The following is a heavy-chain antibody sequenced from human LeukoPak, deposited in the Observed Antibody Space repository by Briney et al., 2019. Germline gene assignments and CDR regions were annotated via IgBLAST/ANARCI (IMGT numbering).Heavy chain of an antibody. D-gene: IGHD6-6*01. J-gene: IGHJ4*02. CDR2: IKGDGIST. V-gene: IGHV3-74*01. CDR1: GFDFSSNW. Sequence: GGSLRLSCAASGFDFSSNWMHWVRHAPGQGLVWVSRIKGDGISTNYADSVKGRFTISRDNAKNTLYLQVNNLRAEDTAVYYCARGPNSNWSGLDFWGQGTLLTVSS. CDR3: ARGPNSNWSGLDF.